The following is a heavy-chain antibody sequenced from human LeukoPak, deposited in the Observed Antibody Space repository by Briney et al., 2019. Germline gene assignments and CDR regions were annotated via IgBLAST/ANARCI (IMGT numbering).Heavy chain of an antibody. CDR3: ARAFRDGYNYGLDY. J-gene: IGHJ4*02. CDR2: ISGSGGST. V-gene: IGHV3-23*01. CDR1: GFTFSSYA. D-gene: IGHD5-24*01. Sequence: GGSLRLSCAASGFTFSSYAMSWVRQAPGKGLEWVSVISGSGGSTYYADSVKGRFTISRDNSKNTLYLQMGSLRAEDMAVYYCARAFRDGYNYGLDYWGQGTLVTVSS.